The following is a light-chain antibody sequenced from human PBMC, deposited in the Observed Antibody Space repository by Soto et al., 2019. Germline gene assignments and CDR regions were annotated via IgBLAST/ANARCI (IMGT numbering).Light chain of an antibody. CDR3: QQYNDWPPLT. CDR2: GAS. J-gene: IGKJ4*01. Sequence: EVVMTQSPATLSVSPGERATLSCRASRSVSSSLAWYRQRPGQAPRLLIYGASTRATGVPARFSGSGSGTEFTLTISSLQSEDCAIYYCQQYNDWPPLTFGGGTKVEI. V-gene: IGKV3-15*01. CDR1: RSVSSS.